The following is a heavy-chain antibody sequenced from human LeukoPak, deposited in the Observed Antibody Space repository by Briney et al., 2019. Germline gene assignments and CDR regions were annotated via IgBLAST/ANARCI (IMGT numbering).Heavy chain of an antibody. D-gene: IGHD2-2*01. J-gene: IGHJ4*02. CDR3: AKDSSSYRYFDY. V-gene: IGHV3-23*01. Sequence: GGSPRLSCAASGFTFSSYAMNWVRQAPGKGLEWVSAISSSGGSTYYADSVKGRFTISRDNSKNTLYLQMNSLGAGDTAVYYCAKDSSSYRYFDYWGQGTLVTVSS. CDR2: ISSSGGST. CDR1: GFTFSSYA.